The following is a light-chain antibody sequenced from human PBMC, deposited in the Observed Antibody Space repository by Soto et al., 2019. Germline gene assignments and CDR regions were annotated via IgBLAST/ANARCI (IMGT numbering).Light chain of an antibody. J-gene: IGKJ1*01. CDR1: QSISST. CDR2: GAS. Sequence: EIVMMQSPATLSLSPGDRATLSCRAGQSISSTVAWYQQKPGQAPRLLVYGASTRATGIPVRFSGSGSGTEFTLTISTLQSEDSAVYYCQQYKDWPTTFGQGTKVDIK. CDR3: QQYKDWPTT. V-gene: IGKV3-15*01.